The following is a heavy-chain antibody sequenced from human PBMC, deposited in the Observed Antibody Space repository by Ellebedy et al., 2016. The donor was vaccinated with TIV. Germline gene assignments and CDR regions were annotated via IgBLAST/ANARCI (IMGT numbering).Heavy chain of an antibody. CDR2: ISGSGGST. CDR3: AKDWATVTISRLYYFDY. D-gene: IGHD4-17*01. V-gene: IGHV3-23*01. J-gene: IGHJ4*02. CDR1: GFTFSSYA. Sequence: GGSLRLSXAASGFTFSSYAMSWVRQAPGKGLEWVSAISGSGGSTYYADSVKGRFTISRDNSKNTLYLQMNSLRAEDTAVYYCAKDWATVTISRLYYFDYWGQGTLVTVSS.